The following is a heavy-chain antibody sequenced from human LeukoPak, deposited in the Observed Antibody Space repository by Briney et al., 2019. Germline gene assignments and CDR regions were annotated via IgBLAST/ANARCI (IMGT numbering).Heavy chain of an antibody. CDR3: GRLNTGWYFDY. CDR2: IYPGDSDT. Sequence: GESLKISCKGSGYSFTNYWIGWVRQMPGKGLEWMATIYPGDSDTRYSPSFQGQVTMSADKSISTAYLQWSSLKASDTAMYYCGRLNTGWYFDYWGQGTLVTVSS. D-gene: IGHD6-19*01. CDR1: GYSFTNYW. V-gene: IGHV5-51*01. J-gene: IGHJ4*02.